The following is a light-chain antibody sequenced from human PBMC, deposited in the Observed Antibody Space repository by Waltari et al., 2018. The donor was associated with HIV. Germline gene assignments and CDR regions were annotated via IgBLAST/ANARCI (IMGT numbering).Light chain of an antibody. J-gene: IGKJ1*01. V-gene: IGKV3-20*01. CDR1: QSISSSD. CDR3: QQYGGTRGT. Sequence: EIVLTQSPGTLSLSPGERATPSCRASQSISSSDLAWYQQKPGQAPRLLIYGASSGATGIPDRFSGSGSGTDFTLTISRLEPEDLAVYYCQQYGGTRGTFGQGTKVEIK. CDR2: GAS.